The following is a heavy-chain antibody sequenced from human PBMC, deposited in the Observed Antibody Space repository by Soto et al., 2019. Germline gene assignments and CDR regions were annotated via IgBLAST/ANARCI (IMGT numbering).Heavy chain of an antibody. CDR3: AKGSMQGSTGSGNAFDI. Sequence: PGGSLRLSCAASGFTFSSYAMSWVRQAPGKGLERVSAISGSGGSTYYADSVKGRFTISRDNSKNTLYLQMNSLRAEDTAVYYCAKGSMQGSTGSGNAFDIWGQGTMVTVSS. CDR1: GFTFSSYA. CDR2: ISGSGGST. J-gene: IGHJ3*02. V-gene: IGHV3-23*01. D-gene: IGHD2-2*01.